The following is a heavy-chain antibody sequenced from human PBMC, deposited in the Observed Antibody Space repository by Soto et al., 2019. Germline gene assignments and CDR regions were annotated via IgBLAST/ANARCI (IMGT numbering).Heavy chain of an antibody. CDR1: GYTFTRSG. V-gene: IGHV1-18*01. D-gene: IGHD1-1*01. Sequence: ASVKVSCKASGYTFTRSGISWVRQAPGQGREWMGWISTYNGDTNYAQTFQGRVTMTTDTSTSTVHMEVRSLRSDDTAVYYCAQEGVPAYNRSGTALSGQGSPDPGS. J-gene: IGHJ6*02. CDR2: ISTYNGDT. CDR3: AQEGVPAYNRSGTAL.